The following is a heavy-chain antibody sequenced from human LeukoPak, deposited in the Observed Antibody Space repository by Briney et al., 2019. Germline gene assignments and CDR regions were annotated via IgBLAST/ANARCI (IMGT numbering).Heavy chain of an antibody. D-gene: IGHD1-26*01. CDR1: GFTFNTYW. CDR2: IDQGGSTK. Sequence: VGSLRLSCAASGFTFNTYWMIWVRQAPGKGLEWVANIDQGGSTKYYVDSLKGRFTISRDNAKNSLYLQMNSLRAEDTAVYYCVRDKGGRSGAIYYDAFDVWGQGTMVTVSS. V-gene: IGHV3-7*01. CDR3: VRDKGGRSGAIYYDAFDV. J-gene: IGHJ3*01.